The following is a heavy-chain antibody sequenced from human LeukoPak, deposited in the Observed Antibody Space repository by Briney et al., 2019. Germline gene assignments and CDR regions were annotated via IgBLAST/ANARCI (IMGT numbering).Heavy chain of an antibody. D-gene: IGHD6-19*01. V-gene: IGHV1-24*01. CDR1: GYTLTELS. Sequence: ASVKVSCKVSGYTLTELSMHWVRQAPGKGLEWMGGFDPEDGETIYAQKFQGRVTMTEDTSTDTAYMELSSLRSEDTAVYYCATVAGQWLGHDAFDIWGQGTMVTVSS. J-gene: IGHJ3*02. CDR3: ATVAGQWLGHDAFDI. CDR2: FDPEDGET.